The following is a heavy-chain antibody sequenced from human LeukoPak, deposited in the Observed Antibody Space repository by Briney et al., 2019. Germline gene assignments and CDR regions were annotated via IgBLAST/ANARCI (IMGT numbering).Heavy chain of an antibody. CDR3: ARDHSSGWYEGGYYFDY. J-gene: IGHJ4*02. CDR1: GYTFTSYD. V-gene: IGHV1-8*01. D-gene: IGHD6-19*01. CDR2: MNPNSGNT. Sequence: ASVKVSCKASGYTFTSYDINWVRQATGQGLEWMGWMNPNSGNTGYAQKFQGRVTMTRDTSISTAYMELSRLRSDDTAVYYCARDHSSGWYEGGYYFDYWGQGTLVTVSS.